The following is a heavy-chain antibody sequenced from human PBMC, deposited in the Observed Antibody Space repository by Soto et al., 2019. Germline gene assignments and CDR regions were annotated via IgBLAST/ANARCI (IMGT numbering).Heavy chain of an antibody. CDR2: IYYSGST. CDR3: ARDRRGYSGYDHGWFDP. CDR1: GGSISSGGYY. D-gene: IGHD5-12*01. V-gene: IGHV4-31*03. Sequence: QVQLQESGPGLVKPSQTLSLTCTVSGGSISSGGYYWSWIRQHPGTGLEWIGYIYYSGSTYYNPSLRSRVTISVDTSKNQFSLKLSSVTAADTAVYYCARDRRGYSGYDHGWFDPWGQGTLVTVSS. J-gene: IGHJ5*02.